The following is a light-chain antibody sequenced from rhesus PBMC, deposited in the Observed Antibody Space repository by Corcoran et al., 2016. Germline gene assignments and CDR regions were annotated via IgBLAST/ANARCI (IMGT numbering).Light chain of an antibody. J-gene: IGKJ1*01. CDR2: SAS. V-gene: IGKV6-55*01. Sequence: EIVLTQSPAFQSVTLKEKVTITCQASQRIGSSLNWYQQKPDQSPKLLTKSASQSISGVPSRFSGRGSGADFTITINSLEAEDAATYYCQQSISFPHTFGQGTKVEIK. CDR3: QQSISFPHT. CDR1: QRIGSS.